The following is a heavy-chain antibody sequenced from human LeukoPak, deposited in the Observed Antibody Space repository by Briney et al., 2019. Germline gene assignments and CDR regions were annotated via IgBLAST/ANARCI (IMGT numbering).Heavy chain of an antibody. CDR2: ISSRSDYT. D-gene: IGHD2-8*01. V-gene: IGHV3-21*01. CDR1: S. J-gene: IGHJ4*02. CDR3: ARDGRGFCDDGVCAD. Sequence: SMNWVGQAPGKGLEGVSSISSRSDYTYSYADSVKGRFTISRDKAKKSLYLQMNSLRVEDTAVYYCARDGRGFCDDGVCADWGQGTQVTVSS.